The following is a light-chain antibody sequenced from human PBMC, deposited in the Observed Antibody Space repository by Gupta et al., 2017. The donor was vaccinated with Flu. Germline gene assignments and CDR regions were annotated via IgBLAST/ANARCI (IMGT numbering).Light chain of an antibody. J-gene: IGKJ1*01. CDR3: QHYNSYPWT. V-gene: IGKV1-5*03. CDR1: ETVGYW. CDR2: KAS. Sequence: DIRMTQSPSTLSAGVGARVTITCRASETVGYWLAWYQQKPGRAPKLLIYKASTLDNGVPSRFSGAASGTEFTLTISSLQPDDFATYYCQHYNSYPWTFGQGTKVAV.